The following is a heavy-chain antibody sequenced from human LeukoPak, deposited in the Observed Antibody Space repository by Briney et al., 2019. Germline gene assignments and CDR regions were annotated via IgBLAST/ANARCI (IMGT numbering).Heavy chain of an antibody. CDR2: IYNSGST. Sequence: DPSETLSLTCSVSGFSISTYYWNWIRQPPGKGLEWIGYIYNSGSTNYNPSLKSRVTISVDTSKNQFSLKLKSVTAADTAVYYCARGQVGATTLFDYLGQGTLVTVSS. CDR1: GFSISTYY. CDR3: ARGQVGATTLFDY. J-gene: IGHJ4*02. D-gene: IGHD1-26*01. V-gene: IGHV4-59*01.